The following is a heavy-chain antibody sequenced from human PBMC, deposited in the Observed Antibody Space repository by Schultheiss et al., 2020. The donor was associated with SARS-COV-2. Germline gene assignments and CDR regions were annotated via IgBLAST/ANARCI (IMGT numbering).Heavy chain of an antibody. D-gene: IGHD6-6*01. Sequence: SETLSLTCAVYGGSFSGYYWSWIRQPPGKGLEWIGSIYYSGSTNYNPSLKSRVTISVDTSKNQFSLKLSSVTAADTAVYYCARSFVRQLARRGYFDYWGQGTLVTVSS. CDR1: GGSFSGYY. J-gene: IGHJ4*02. CDR2: IYYSGST. V-gene: IGHV4-59*01. CDR3: ARSFVRQLARRGYFDY.